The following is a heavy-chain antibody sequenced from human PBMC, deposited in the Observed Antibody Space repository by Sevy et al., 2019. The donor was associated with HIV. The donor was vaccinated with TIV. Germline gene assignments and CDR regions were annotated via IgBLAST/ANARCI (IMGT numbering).Heavy chain of an antibody. CDR3: ARDSGTYPYYFDY. CDR1: GGSVSSGSYF. V-gene: IGHV4-61*01. J-gene: IGHJ4*02. Sequence: SETLSLTWTVSGGSVSSGSYFWSWIRQPPGKGLEWIGYINYSGSTNYNPSIKSRVTISVDTSKNQFSLNLSSVTAADTAVYYCARDSGTYPYYFDYWGQGTLVTVSS. D-gene: IGHD1-26*01. CDR2: INYSGST.